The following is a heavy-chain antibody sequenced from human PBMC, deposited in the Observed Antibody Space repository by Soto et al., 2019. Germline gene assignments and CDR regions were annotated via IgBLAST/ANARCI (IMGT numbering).Heavy chain of an antibody. CDR1: GLTFSNAW. CDR3: AHGPYYYFDY. D-gene: IGHD2-21*01. Sequence: GGSLRLSCVASGLTFSNAWMSWVRQAPGKGLEWVGRIKSKTDGGTTDYAALVKGRFTITKDTSKNQVVLTMTNMDPVDTATYYCAHGPYYYFDYWGQGTLVTVSS. V-gene: IGHV3-15*01. J-gene: IGHJ4*02. CDR2: IKSKTDGGTT.